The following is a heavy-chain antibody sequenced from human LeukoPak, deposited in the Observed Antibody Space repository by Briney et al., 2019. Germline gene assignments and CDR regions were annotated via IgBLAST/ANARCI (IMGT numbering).Heavy chain of an antibody. Sequence: GGSLRLSCAVSGFSVSGYWMTWVRQAPGKGLEWVANIKQDGSEKNYVDSVKGRFTISRDNAENSLFLQMNSLRVEDTAVYFCVRDGDDFNFDYWGQGSLVTVSS. CDR2: IKQDGSEK. J-gene: IGHJ4*02. CDR3: VRDGDDFNFDY. V-gene: IGHV3-7*01. D-gene: IGHD5-24*01. CDR1: GFSVSGYW.